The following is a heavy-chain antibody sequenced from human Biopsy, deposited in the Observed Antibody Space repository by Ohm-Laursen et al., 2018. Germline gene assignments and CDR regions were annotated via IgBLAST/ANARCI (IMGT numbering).Heavy chain of an antibody. CDR2: IYNSETT. CDR1: GGSISTSTTYY. Sequence: SETLSLTCTVSGGSISTSTTYYWAWLRQPPGKGLEWIGSIYNSETTFYNPSLKRNVAISIDTSTNQFSLKVAYETAADTALYYCARHPTGFWFDPWGQGTLVTVSS. V-gene: IGHV4-39*01. CDR3: ARHPTGFWFDP. J-gene: IGHJ5*02.